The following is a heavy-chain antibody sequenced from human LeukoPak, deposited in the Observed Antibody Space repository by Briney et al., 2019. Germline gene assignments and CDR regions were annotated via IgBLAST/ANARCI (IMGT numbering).Heavy chain of an antibody. CDR1: GGSISSYY. V-gene: IGHV4-59*12. CDR2: IYYSGST. D-gene: IGHD3-10*01. J-gene: IGHJ4*02. Sequence: SETLSLTCTVSGGSISSYYWSWIRQPPGKGLEWIGYIYYSGSTNYNPSLKSRVTISVDTSKNQFSLKLSSVTAEDTAVYYCAKTMGPFGSGSYNDDYWGQGTLVTVSS. CDR3: AKTMGPFGSGSYNDDY.